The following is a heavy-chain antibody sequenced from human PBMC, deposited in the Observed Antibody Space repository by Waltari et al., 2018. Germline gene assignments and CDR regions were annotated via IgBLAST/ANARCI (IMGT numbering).Heavy chain of an antibody. V-gene: IGHV3-30*01. Sequence: QVQLVESGGGVVQPGRSLRLSCAASGFTFSHSAMHWVRQAPGKGLVCVALISCRGTIKQFADSVKGRFTISRENSKNTLNLEMNRRGGEDTGVYYCVREGFFDTSGFRLAGYFVSWGLGSLVRVSS. CDR1: GFTFSHSA. CDR2: ISCRGTIK. J-gene: IGHJ4*02. D-gene: IGHD3-22*01. CDR3: VREGFFDTSGFRLAGYFVS.